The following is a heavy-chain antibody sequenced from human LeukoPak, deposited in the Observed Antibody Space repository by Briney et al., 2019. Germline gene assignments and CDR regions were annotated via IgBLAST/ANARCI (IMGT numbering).Heavy chain of an antibody. CDR2: MNPNSGNT. Sequence: ASVKVSCKASGYTFTSYDINWVRQATGQGLEWIGWMNPNSGNTGYAQKFQGRVTITRNTSISTAYMELSSLRSEDTAVYYCASRRYGSGSYYNGYEYWGQGTLVTVSS. J-gene: IGHJ4*02. CDR3: ASRRYGSGSYYNGYEY. V-gene: IGHV1-8*03. D-gene: IGHD3-10*01. CDR1: GYTFTSYD.